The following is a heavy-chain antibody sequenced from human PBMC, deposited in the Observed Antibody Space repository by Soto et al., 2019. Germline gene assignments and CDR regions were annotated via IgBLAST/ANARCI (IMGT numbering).Heavy chain of an antibody. Sequence: QVQLVESGGGVVQPGRSLRLSCAASGFTLSFYPMNWVRQGPGKGLEWVAGISFDGKKEAYADSVKGRFTISRDNSKNLLYLRMNRLRDEDPAVYCWTRDQRVFSSGWLEAFDMWGPGTMVT. V-gene: IGHV3-30*04. J-gene: IGHJ3*02. D-gene: IGHD6-19*01. CDR1: GFTLSFYP. CDR3: TRDQRVFSSGWLEAFDM. CDR2: ISFDGKKE.